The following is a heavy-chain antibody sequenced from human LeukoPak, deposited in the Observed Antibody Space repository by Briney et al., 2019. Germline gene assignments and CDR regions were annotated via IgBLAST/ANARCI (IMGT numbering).Heavy chain of an antibody. Sequence: PGGSLRLSCAASGFTFSSYWMSWVRQAPGKGLEWVANIKQGGSEKYYVDSVKGRFTISRDNAKNSLYLQMNSLRAEDTAVYYCAREGIGGSGSLHDYWGQGTLVTVSS. CDR3: AREGIGGSGSLHDY. CDR2: IKQGGSEK. CDR1: GFTFSSYW. D-gene: IGHD3-10*01. V-gene: IGHV3-7*04. J-gene: IGHJ4*02.